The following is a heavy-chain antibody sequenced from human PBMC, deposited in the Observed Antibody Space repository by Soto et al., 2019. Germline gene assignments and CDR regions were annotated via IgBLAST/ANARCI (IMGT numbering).Heavy chain of an antibody. J-gene: IGHJ4*02. CDR3: TRLSPGGDPNRHFDC. V-gene: IGHV3-73*01. CDR2: IRNKDDNYAT. Sequence: GGSLRLSCAASGFTFSGSTIHWVRQASGKGLEWVGRIRNKDDNYATSYAASVKGRFTVSRDDSKNTAYLQMNSLKTEDTAVYYCTRLSPGGDPNRHFDCWGQGTLVTVSS. D-gene: IGHD3-16*01. CDR1: GFTFSGST.